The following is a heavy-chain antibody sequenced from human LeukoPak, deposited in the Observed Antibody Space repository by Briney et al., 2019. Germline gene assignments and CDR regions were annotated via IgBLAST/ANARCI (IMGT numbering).Heavy chain of an antibody. J-gene: IGHJ4*02. V-gene: IGHV3-33*01. Sequence: GRSLRLSCAASGFTFSDYGMLWVRQAPGKGLEWVAVIWYDGSNKYYSDSVKGRFTISRDDSKNTLYLQMNSLRVEDTAVYYCARDLCTTTSCLDYWGQGTLVTVSS. CDR3: ARDLCTTTSCLDY. D-gene: IGHD2-2*01. CDR1: GFTFSDYG. CDR2: IWYDGSNK.